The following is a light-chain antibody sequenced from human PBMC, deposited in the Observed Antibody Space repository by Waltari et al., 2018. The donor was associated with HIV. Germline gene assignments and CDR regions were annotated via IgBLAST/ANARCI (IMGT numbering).Light chain of an antibody. CDR3: ASWDDSLNGPV. CDR1: TSNIGRHT. J-gene: IGLJ2*01. V-gene: IGLV1-44*01. Sequence: SVLTPPPPSSGTPEQRVTIYCSGRTSNIGRHTVTWFQQFPGTAPKVLIFGKNQRPSGVPARFSGSKSGTSASLAISGLQSEDEADYYCASWDDSLNGPVFGGGTKLTVV. CDR2: GKN.